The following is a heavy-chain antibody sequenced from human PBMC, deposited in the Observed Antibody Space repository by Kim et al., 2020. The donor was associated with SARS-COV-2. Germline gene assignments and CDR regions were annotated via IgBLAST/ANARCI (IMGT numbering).Heavy chain of an antibody. J-gene: IGHJ5*02. CDR3: ARDISPSYYDFWSCYLGATPLTYNWFDP. Sequence: GGSLRLSCAASGFTFSSYGMHWVRQAPGKGLEWVAVIWYDGSNKYYADSVKGRFTTSRDNSKNTLYLQMNSLRAEDTAVYYCARDISPSYYDFWSCYLGATPLTYNWFDPWGQGTRVTVSS. CDR1: GFTFSSYG. V-gene: IGHV3-33*01. D-gene: IGHD3-3*01. CDR2: IWYDGSNK.